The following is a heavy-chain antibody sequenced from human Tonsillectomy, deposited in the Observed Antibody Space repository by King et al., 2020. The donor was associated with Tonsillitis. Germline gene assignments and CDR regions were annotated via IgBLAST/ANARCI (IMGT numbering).Heavy chain of an antibody. CDR1: GSTVSSND. CDR2: IYSGGDI. D-gene: IGHD5-24*01. V-gene: IGHV3-53*01. J-gene: IGHJ4*02. Sequence: VQLVESGGGLIQPGGSLRLSCAASGSTVSSNDMNWVRQAPGKGLEWVSVIYSGGDIYYADSVKGRFTISRDISKNTVYLQMNSLRVEDTAIYYCAREGGGVQLACWGQGTLVTVPS. CDR3: AREGGGVQLAC.